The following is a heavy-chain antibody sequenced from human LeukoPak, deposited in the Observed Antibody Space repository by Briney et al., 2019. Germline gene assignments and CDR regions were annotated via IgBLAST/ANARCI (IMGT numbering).Heavy chain of an antibody. Sequence: QPGGSLRLSCAASGFTFSSYEMNWVRQAPGKGLEWVSYISSSGSTIYYADSVKGRFTISRDNAKNSLYLQMNSLRAEDTAVYYCASPYRYYYYYMDVWVKATTVTVSS. CDR1: GFTFSSYE. CDR2: ISSSGSTI. CDR3: ASPYRYYYYYMDV. J-gene: IGHJ6*03. V-gene: IGHV3-48*03. D-gene: IGHD4-11*01.